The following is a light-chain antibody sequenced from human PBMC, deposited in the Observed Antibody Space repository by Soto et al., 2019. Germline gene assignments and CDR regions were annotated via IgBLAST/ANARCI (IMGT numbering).Light chain of an antibody. CDR1: QSVSSN. Sequence: EIVMTQSPATLSVSPGERATLSCRASQSVSSNLAWYQQKPGQAPRLLIYGASTRATGIPARFSGRGSGTEFTLTISSLQSEDFAVYYCQQYNNWPRTFGQGIKVEIK. J-gene: IGKJ1*01. V-gene: IGKV3-15*01. CDR2: GAS. CDR3: QQYNNWPRT.